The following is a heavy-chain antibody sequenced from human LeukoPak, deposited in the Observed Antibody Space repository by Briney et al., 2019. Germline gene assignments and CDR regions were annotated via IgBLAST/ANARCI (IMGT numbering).Heavy chain of an antibody. Sequence: GESLKISCKGSGYSFTSHWIGWVRQMPGKGLEWMGIIYPGDSDTRYNPSFQGHVTISADKSISTAYLQWSSLKASDTAMYYCAGAGIAVAGNAEYFQHWGQGTLVTVSS. CDR3: AGAGIAVAGNAEYFQH. J-gene: IGHJ1*01. CDR1: GYSFTSHW. D-gene: IGHD6-19*01. CDR2: IYPGDSDT. V-gene: IGHV5-51*01.